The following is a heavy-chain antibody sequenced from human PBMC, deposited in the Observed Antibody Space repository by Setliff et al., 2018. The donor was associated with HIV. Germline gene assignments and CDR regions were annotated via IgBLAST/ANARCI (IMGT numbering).Heavy chain of an antibody. CDR1: GGSINNYY. Sequence: SETLSLTCTVSGGSINNYYWSWIRQPPGRGPEWIGYVHSTGSTNCKSSLKSRVTISVDTSKNQFFLKLNSETAADTAVYYCARVATGPEAFDIWGQGTMVTVSS. V-gene: IGHV4-59*01. D-gene: IGHD3-9*01. J-gene: IGHJ3*02. CDR3: ARVATGPEAFDI. CDR2: VHSTGST.